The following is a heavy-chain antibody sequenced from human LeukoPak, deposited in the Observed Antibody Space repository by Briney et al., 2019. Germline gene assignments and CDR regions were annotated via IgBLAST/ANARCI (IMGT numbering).Heavy chain of an antibody. V-gene: IGHV4-59*12. CDR3: ASDGGSGYYFDY. CDR1: GGSISSYY. J-gene: IGHJ4*02. D-gene: IGHD6-19*01. Sequence: PSETLSLTCTVSGGSISSYYWSWIRQPPGKGLEWIGYIYYSGSTNYNPSLKSRVTISVDTSKNQFSLKLSSVTAADTAVYYCASDGGSGYYFDYWGQGTLVTVSS. CDR2: IYYSGST.